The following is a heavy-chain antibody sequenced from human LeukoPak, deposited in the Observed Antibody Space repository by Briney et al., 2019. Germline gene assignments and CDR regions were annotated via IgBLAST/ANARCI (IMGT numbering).Heavy chain of an antibody. CDR1: GGSISSSSYY. D-gene: IGHD3-22*01. CDR2: IYYSGST. Sequence: KPSETLSLTCTVSGGSISSSSYYWGWIRQPPGKGLEWIGSIYYSGSTYYNPSLKSRVTISVDTSKNQFSLKLSSVTAADTAVYYCARHGTNYYDSSGYYAVKNYYYYYMDVWGKGTTVTISS. CDR3: ARHGTNYYDSSGYYAVKNYYYYYMDV. V-gene: IGHV4-39*01. J-gene: IGHJ6*03.